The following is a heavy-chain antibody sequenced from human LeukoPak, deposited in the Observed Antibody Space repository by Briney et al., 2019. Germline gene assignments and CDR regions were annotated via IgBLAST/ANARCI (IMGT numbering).Heavy chain of an antibody. CDR2: INWNGGST. CDR3: AKDRGYSSSSLYFQH. D-gene: IGHD6-6*01. V-gene: IGHV3-20*04. CDR1: GFSFDDYG. Sequence: GGSLRLSCAASGFSFDDYGMSWVRQAPGKGLEWVSGINWNGGSTRYADSVKGRFTISRDNAKNSLHLQMNSLRAEDMALYYCAKDRGYSSSSLYFQHWGQGTLVTVSS. J-gene: IGHJ1*01.